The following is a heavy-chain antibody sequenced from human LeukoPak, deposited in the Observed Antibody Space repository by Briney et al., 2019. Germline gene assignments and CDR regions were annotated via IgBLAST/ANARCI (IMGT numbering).Heavy chain of an antibody. D-gene: IGHD3-16*02. CDR1: GGTFSSYA. J-gene: IGHJ5*02. CDR2: IIPIFGTA. CDR3: ARDPEGYDYVWGSYRSNWFDP. Sequence: SVKVSCKASGGTFSSYAISWVRQAPGQGLEWMGGIIPIFGTANYEQKFQDRVTITADESTSTAYMELSSLRAEDTAVYYCARDPEGYDYVWGSYRSNWFDPWGQGTLVTVSS. V-gene: IGHV1-69*13.